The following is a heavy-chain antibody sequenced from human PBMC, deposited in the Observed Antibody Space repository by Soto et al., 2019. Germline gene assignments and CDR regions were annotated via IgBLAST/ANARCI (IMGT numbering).Heavy chain of an antibody. CDR2: IYYSGST. CDR1: GGSISSSSYY. CDR3: ARFYYDSSGSTYYFDY. Sequence: PSETLSLTCTVSGGSISSSSYYWGWIRQPPGKGLEWIGSIYYSGSTYYNPSLKSRVTISVDTSKNQFSLKLSSVTAADTAVYYCARFYYDSSGSTYYFDYWGQRTLVTVSS. V-gene: IGHV4-39*01. J-gene: IGHJ4*02. D-gene: IGHD3-22*01.